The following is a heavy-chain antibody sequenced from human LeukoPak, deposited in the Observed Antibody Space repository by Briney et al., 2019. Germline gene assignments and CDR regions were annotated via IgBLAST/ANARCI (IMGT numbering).Heavy chain of an antibody. CDR2: MNPNSGNT. Sequence: ASVKVSCRASGYTFTSYYMHWVRQATGQGLEWMGWMNPNSGNTGYAQKFQGRVTMTRNTSISTAYMELSSLRSEDTAVYYCARPPPYCTNGVCWDNWFDPWGQGTLVTVSS. D-gene: IGHD2-8*01. CDR3: ARPPPYCTNGVCWDNWFDP. J-gene: IGHJ5*02. V-gene: IGHV1-8*02. CDR1: GYTFTSYY.